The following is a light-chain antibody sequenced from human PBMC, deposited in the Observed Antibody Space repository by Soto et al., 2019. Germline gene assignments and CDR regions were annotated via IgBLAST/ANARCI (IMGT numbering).Light chain of an antibody. CDR1: QGVSTF. CDR3: LQDYTYRT. Sequence: DIQMTQSPSSLSASLGDRVTITFRASQGVSTFLAWFQQKPGKAPKSLIYFASSLQSGVPSRFSGSGSGTDFTLTISSLQPEDFATYYCLQDYTYRTFGQGTKVDIK. J-gene: IGKJ1*01. V-gene: IGKV1-16*01. CDR2: FAS.